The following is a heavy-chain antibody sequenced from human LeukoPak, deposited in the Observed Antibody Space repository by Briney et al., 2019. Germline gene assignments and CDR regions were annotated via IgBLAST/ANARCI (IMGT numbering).Heavy chain of an antibody. CDR1: GYTFTDYY. J-gene: IGHJ4*02. Sequence: ASVKVSCKASGYTFTDYYIHWVRRARGQGLEWMGWINPKSGGTKYAQKFQGRVTMTRDTSISTAYMEMSRLRSDDTAVYYCARDLYLDYWGQGTPVTVSS. CDR3: ARDLYLDY. CDR2: INPKSGGT. V-gene: IGHV1-2*02.